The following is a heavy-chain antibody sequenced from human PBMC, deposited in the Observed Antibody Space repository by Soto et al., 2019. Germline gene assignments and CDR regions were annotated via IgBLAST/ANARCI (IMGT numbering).Heavy chain of an antibody. Sequence: PGGSLRLSCAASGFTFSSYDMHWVRQATGKGLEWVSAIGTAGDTYYPGSVKGRFTISRENAKNSLYLKMNNLRAGDTAVYYCPRANREETIFGLVIVPFYGMDVLCQGTTVTVSS. D-gene: IGHD3-3*01. V-gene: IGHV3-13*01. CDR2: IGTAGDT. CDR1: GFTFSSYD. CDR3: PRANREETIFGLVIVPFYGMDV. J-gene: IGHJ6*02.